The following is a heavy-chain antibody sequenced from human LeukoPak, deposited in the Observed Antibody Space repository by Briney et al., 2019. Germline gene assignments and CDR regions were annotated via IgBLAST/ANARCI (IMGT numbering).Heavy chain of an antibody. D-gene: IGHD1-26*01. V-gene: IGHV3-48*02. CDR1: GFTLSSCS. CDR2: ISSSSSTK. CDR3: AREVGGLVPHPPAY. J-gene: IGHJ4*02. Sequence: GGSPRLSCAASGFTLSSCSMNWARQAPGKGLDWVSYISSSSSTKYSADSVKGRFTISRDNAKNSLDLQMNSLRDEDTAVYYCAREVGGLVPHPPAYWGQGTLVTVSS.